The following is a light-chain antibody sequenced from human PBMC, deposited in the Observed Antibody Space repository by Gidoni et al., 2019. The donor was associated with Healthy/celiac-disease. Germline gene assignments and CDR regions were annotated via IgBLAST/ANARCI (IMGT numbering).Light chain of an antibody. CDR1: SSNIGSNT. Sequence: QSVLTQPPSASGTPGQRVTISCSGSSSNIGSNTVNWYQQPPGTAPKPLIYSNHQRPSGVPDRCSGSKSGTSASLAISGLQSEDEADYYCAAWDDSLNGWVFGGGTKLTVL. J-gene: IGLJ3*02. V-gene: IGLV1-44*01. CDR3: AAWDDSLNGWV. CDR2: SNH.